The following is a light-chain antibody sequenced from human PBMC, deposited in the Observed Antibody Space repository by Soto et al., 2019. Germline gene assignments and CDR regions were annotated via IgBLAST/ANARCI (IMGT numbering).Light chain of an antibody. CDR1: QTISSY. J-gene: IGKJ3*01. V-gene: IGKV1-39*01. Sequence: DIQITQAPSSLSASLGDRFTIPCRASQTISSYLNWYQQKPGQAPKLLIYGASTLQSGVPSRFSGSGSETDFTLTISGLQPEDLATYYCQHTYSTPGTFGPGTKVDIK. CDR3: QHTYSTPGT. CDR2: GAS.